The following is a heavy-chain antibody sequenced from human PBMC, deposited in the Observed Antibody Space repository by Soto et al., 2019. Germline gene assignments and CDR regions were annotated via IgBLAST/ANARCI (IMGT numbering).Heavy chain of an antibody. Sequence: SVKVSCKASGGTFNTYGISWVRQSPGQGLEWMGGIVPFFGLSNNPQKHEGRVTIRADESTNTAYMDLSSLRSEDTAVYYCAMTLADRLHDYFLDYWGQGTLVTVSS. CDR1: GGTFNTYG. J-gene: IGHJ4*02. V-gene: IGHV1-69*13. CDR3: AMTLADRLHDYFLDY. CDR2: IVPFFGLS. D-gene: IGHD3-3*01.